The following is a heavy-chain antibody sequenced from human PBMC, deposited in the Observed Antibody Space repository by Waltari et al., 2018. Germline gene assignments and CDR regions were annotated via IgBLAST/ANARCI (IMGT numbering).Heavy chain of an antibody. Sequence: QVQLVQSGAEAKKPGSSVRVSCRDSGGTFTSDTINWVRQAPGKGLEWMGRIMPDNSETEYAVKFQGRITIAADTSTGTVYMELSSLRSDDTAVYYCAGGDGGYYYHKMDVWGQGTTVTVSS. CDR1: GGTFTSDT. V-gene: IGHV1-69*02. D-gene: IGHD3-22*01. J-gene: IGHJ6*02. CDR3: AGGDGGYYYHKMDV. CDR2: IMPDNSET.